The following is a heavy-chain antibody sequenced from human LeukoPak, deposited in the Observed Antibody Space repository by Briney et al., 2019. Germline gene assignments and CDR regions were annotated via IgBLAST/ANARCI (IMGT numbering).Heavy chain of an antibody. Sequence: PSETLSLTCTVSGYSISSGSYWGWIRQPPGKGLEWIGNIYHSGSTYYNPSLKSRVTISVDTSKNQFSLKLSSVTAADTAVYYCASCRDYYGSGSHISTNWFDPWGQGTLVTVSS. CDR3: ASCRDYYGSGSHISTNWFDP. V-gene: IGHV4-38-2*02. CDR1: GYSISSGSY. D-gene: IGHD3-10*01. J-gene: IGHJ5*02. CDR2: IYHSGST.